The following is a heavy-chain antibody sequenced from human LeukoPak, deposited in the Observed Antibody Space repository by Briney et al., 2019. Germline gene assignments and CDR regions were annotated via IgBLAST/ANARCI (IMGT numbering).Heavy chain of an antibody. D-gene: IGHD6-25*01. J-gene: IGHJ5*02. CDR2: INHSGST. Sequence: PSETLSLTCAVYGGSFSGYYWSWIRQPPGKGLEWIGEINHSGSTNYNPSLKSRVTISVDTSKNQFSLKLSSVTAAHTAVYYCAAEGYSSAGGRYWFDPWGQGTLVTVSS. CDR3: AAEGYSSAGGRYWFDP. V-gene: IGHV4-34*01. CDR1: GGSFSGYY.